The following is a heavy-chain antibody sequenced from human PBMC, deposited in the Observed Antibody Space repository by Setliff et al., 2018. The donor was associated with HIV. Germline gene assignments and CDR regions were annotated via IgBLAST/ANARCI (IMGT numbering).Heavy chain of an antibody. J-gene: IGHJ4*02. CDR1: GDSISSGSNY. V-gene: IGHV4-61*02. CDR3: ARASSDIPGADSNYFDD. CDR2: IYTSGP. Sequence: PSETLSLTCTVSGDSISSGSNYWSWIRQPAGKGLEWIGRIYTSGPRYNPSLENRVTISVDTSKSQFFLMLSSVTAADTAVYYCARASSDIPGADSNYFDDWGQGTLVTVSS. D-gene: IGHD2-2*01.